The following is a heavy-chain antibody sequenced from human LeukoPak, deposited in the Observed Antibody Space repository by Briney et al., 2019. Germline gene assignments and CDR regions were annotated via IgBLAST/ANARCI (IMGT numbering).Heavy chain of an antibody. CDR1: GFTVSGNY. V-gene: IGHV3-66*01. CDR3: ARAIGIAATKFYYAMDV. D-gene: IGHD2-15*01. CDR2: IYTDGNT. Sequence: PEGSLRLSCAVFGFTVSGNYMSWVRQAPRKGLEWVSAIYTDGNTHYAGSVKGRFTISRDSFKNTLYLQMNSLRAEDTAVYYCARAIGIAATKFYYAMDVWGQGTTVTVSS. J-gene: IGHJ6*02.